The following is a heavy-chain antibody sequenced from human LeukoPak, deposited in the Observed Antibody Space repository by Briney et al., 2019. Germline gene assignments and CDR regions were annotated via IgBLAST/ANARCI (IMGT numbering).Heavy chain of an antibody. J-gene: IGHJ4*02. CDR1: GGTFSSYP. Sequence: ASVKVSCKASGGTFSSYPIGLVRQAPGQGLEWMGGIIPIFGTANYAQKFQGRVTITADGSTSTAYMELSSLRSEDTAVYYCARARGRNIVVVPAAIYYFDYWGQGTLVTVSS. V-gene: IGHV1-69*01. D-gene: IGHD2-2*02. CDR3: ARARGRNIVVVPAAIYYFDY. CDR2: IIPIFGTA.